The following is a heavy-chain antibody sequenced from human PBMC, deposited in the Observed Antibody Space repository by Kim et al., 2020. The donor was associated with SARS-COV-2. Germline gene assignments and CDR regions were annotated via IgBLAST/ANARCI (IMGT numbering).Heavy chain of an antibody. V-gene: IGHV3-33*01. CDR2: IWYDGSNK. CDR3: ARDFPSEFLGELWGKSGAGYGMDV. CDR1: GFTFSSYG. D-gene: IGHD3-10*01. J-gene: IGHJ6*02. Sequence: GGSLRLSCAASGFTFSSYGMHWVRQAPGKGLEGVAVIWYDGSNKYYADSVKGRFTISRDNSKNTLYLQMNSLRAEDTAVYYCARDFPSEFLGELWGKSGAGYGMDVWGQGTTVTVSS.